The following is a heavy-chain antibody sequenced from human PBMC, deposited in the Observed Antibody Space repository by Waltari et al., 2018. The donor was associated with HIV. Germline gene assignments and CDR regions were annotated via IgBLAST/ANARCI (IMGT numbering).Heavy chain of an antibody. CDR2: IKEDGSEK. Sequence: EVQLVESGGGLVQPGGSLRLTCAASGFPFSGSWMTWVRQAPGKGLEWGATIKEDGSEKYYVDSVKGRFTISRDSAENSLYLQMSSLRAEDTSVYYCARFTFTATMDDWGQGTLVTVSS. J-gene: IGHJ4*02. V-gene: IGHV3-7*01. D-gene: IGHD1-7*01. CDR1: GFPFSGSW. CDR3: ARFTFTATMDD.